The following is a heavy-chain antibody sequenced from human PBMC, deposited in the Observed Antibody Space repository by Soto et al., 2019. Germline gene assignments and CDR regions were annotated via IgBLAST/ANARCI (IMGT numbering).Heavy chain of an antibody. D-gene: IGHD3-9*01. J-gene: IGHJ5*02. CDR2: INPSVGST. CDR1: GYTFTNYY. CDR3: VRDYDILTAPFPPNWFDP. V-gene: IGHV1-46*01. Sequence: ASVKVSCKASGYTFTNYYMHWVRQAPGQGLEWMGIINPSVGSTTYAQRFQGRFTITRDTSTSTVYMELSSLRSEDTAVYYCVRDYDILTAPFPPNWFDPWGQG.